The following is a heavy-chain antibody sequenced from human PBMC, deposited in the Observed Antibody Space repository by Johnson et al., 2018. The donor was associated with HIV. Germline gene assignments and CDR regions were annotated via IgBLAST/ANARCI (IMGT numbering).Heavy chain of an antibody. V-gene: IGHV3-66*01. CDR1: GFTFSSNY. Sequence: VQLVESGGGVVRPGGSLRLSCAASGFTFSSNYMSWVRQAPGKGLEWVSVIYSGGSTYYADSVKGRFTISRDNSKNTLYLQMNSLRAEDTAVYYCARDRVPDAFDIWGQGTMVTVSS. D-gene: IGHD3-3*01. J-gene: IGHJ3*02. CDR2: IYSGGST. CDR3: ARDRVPDAFDI.